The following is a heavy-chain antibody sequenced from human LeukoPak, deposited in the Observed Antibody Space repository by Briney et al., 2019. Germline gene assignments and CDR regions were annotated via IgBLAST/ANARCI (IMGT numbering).Heavy chain of an antibody. CDR1: GFTFSSYW. Sequence: GGSLRLSCSASGFTFSSYWMHWVRQAPGKGLVWDSRINSDGSSTSYADSVKGRFTISRDNAKNTLYLQMNSLRAEDTAVYYCARDLTGCPDYWGQGTLVTVSS. CDR3: ARDLTGCPDY. V-gene: IGHV3-74*01. D-gene: IGHD2-8*01. J-gene: IGHJ4*02. CDR2: INSDGSST.